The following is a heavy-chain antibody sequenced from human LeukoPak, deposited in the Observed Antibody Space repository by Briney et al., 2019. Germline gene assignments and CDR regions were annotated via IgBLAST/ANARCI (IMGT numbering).Heavy chain of an antibody. Sequence: ASVKVSCKASGYTFTSYGISWVRQAPGRGLEWMGWISAYNGNTNYAQKLQGRVTMTTDTSTSTAYMELRSLRSDDTAVYYCARTPMEQLVGDYWGQGTLVTVSS. D-gene: IGHD6-6*01. CDR1: GYTFTSYG. CDR2: ISAYNGNT. J-gene: IGHJ4*02. CDR3: ARTPMEQLVGDY. V-gene: IGHV1-18*01.